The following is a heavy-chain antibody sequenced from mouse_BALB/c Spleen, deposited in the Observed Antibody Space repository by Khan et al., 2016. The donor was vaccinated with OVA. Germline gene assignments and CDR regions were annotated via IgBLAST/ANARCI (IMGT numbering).Heavy chain of an antibody. CDR1: GYTLTNYG. J-gene: IGHJ3*01. Sequence: QIQLVQSGPELKKPGETVKISCKASGYTLTNYGMNWVKQAPGKGLKWMGWINTYTGAPTYAEDFKGRIAFSLETSASTAYLQINNLKNEDTATYFCARSNGNYWFAYWGQATLVTVSA. D-gene: IGHD2-1*01. CDR2: INTYTGAP. V-gene: IGHV9-3-1*01. CDR3: ARSNGNYWFAY.